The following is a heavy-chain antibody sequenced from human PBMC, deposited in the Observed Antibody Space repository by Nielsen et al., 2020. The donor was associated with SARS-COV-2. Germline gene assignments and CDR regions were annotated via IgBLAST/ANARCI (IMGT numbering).Heavy chain of an antibody. V-gene: IGHV3-21*01. Sequence: GESLKISCAASGFTFSSYSMNWVRQAPGKGLEWVSSISSSSSYIYYADSVKGRFTISRDNAKNSLYLQMNSLRAEDTAVYYCARWPGDIERITIFGANYYMDAWGKGTTVTVSS. CDR2: ISSSSSYI. D-gene: IGHD3-3*01. J-gene: IGHJ6*03. CDR3: ARWPGDIERITIFGANYYMDA. CDR1: GFTFSSYS.